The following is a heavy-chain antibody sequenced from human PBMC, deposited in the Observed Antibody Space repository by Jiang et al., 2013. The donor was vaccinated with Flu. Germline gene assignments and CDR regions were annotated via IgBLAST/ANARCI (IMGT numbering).Heavy chain of an antibody. Sequence: TCTVSGGSISSSSYYWGWIRQPPGKGLEWIGSIYYSGSTYYNPSLKSRVTISVDTSKNQFSLKLSSVTAADTAVYYCARLPDCSSTSCYSHNWFDPWGQGTLVTVSS. CDR3: ARLPDCSSTSCYSHNWFDP. V-gene: IGHV4-39*01. J-gene: IGHJ5*02. CDR1: GGSISSSSYY. D-gene: IGHD2-2*02. CDR2: IYYSGST.